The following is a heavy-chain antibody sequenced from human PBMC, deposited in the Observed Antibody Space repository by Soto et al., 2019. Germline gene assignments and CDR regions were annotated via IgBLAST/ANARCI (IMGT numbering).Heavy chain of an antibody. CDR2: INHSGST. D-gene: IGHD2-8*01. V-gene: IGHV4-34*01. Sequence: PSETLSLTCAVYGGSFSGYYWSWIRQPPGKGLEWIGEINHSGSTNYNPSLKSRVTISVDTSKNQFSLKLSSVTAADTAVYYCARGTGVGYYYGMDVWGQGTTVT. CDR1: GGSFSGYY. CDR3: ARGTGVGYYYGMDV. J-gene: IGHJ6*02.